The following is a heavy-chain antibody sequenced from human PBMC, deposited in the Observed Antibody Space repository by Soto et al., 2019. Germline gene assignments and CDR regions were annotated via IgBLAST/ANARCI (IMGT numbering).Heavy chain of an antibody. D-gene: IGHD6-13*01. Sequence: ASVKVSCKASGYTFTSYAMHWVRQAPGQRLEWMGWINAGNGNTKYSQKFQGRVTITRDTSASTAYMELSSLRSEDTAVYYCASSQQQLGSNFDYWGQGTLVSVSS. CDR2: INAGNGNT. CDR3: ASSQQQLGSNFDY. J-gene: IGHJ4*02. V-gene: IGHV1-3*01. CDR1: GYTFTSYA.